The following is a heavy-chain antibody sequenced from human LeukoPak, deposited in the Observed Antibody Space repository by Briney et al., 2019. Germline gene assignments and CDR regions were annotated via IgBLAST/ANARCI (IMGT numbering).Heavy chain of an antibody. CDR2: IREDGSEK. CDR1: GFTFSNYW. D-gene: IGHD1-7*01. J-gene: IGHJ5*02. Sequence: GGSLRLSCAASGFTFSNYWMSWVRQAPGKGLEWVANIREDGSEKYYVDSVKGQFTISRDNAKNSLFLQMDSLRAEDTAVYYCARDELRFDPWGQGTLVTASS. V-gene: IGHV3-7*01. CDR3: ARDELRFDP.